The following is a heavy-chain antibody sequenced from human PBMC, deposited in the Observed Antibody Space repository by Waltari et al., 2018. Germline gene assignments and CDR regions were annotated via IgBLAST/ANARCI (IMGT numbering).Heavy chain of an antibody. V-gene: IGHV3-7*04. CDR1: GFTIVPYW. CDR2: KKEDGSQK. D-gene: IGHD1-1*01. J-gene: IGHJ4*02. Sequence: EVQLVESGGGLVQPGGSLRLACAASGFTIVPYWMAVLRQAPGKGLEWVANKKEDGSQKYFADSVKGRFTISRDNAKNSLYLEMNSLRAEDTAVYYCARDGLERHSCFDYWGQGALVTVSS. CDR3: ARDGLERHSCFDY.